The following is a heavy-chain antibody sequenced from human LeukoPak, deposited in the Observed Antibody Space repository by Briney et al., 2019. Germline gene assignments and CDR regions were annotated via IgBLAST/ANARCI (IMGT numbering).Heavy chain of an antibody. CDR3: ARSNYYCSSTSCYPEYFQH. J-gene: IGHJ1*01. CDR1: GFTVSSNY. CDR2: IYSGGST. V-gene: IGHV3-53*01. D-gene: IGHD2-2*01. Sequence: GGSLRLSRAASGFTVSSNYMSWVRQAPGKGLEWVSVIYSGGSTYYADSVKGRFTISSDNSKNTLYLQMNSLRAEDTAVYYCARSNYYCSSTSCYPEYFQHWGQGTLVTVSS.